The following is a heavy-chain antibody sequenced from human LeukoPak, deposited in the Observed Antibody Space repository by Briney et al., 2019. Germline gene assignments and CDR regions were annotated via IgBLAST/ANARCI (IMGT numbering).Heavy chain of an antibody. J-gene: IGHJ4*02. D-gene: IGHD2-8*01. CDR3: ASEGFVLMVYAMYVY. CDR2: ISYDGSNK. V-gene: IGHV3-30-3*01. CDR1: GSTFSSYA. Sequence: PGRSLRLSCAASGSTFSSYAMHWVRQAPGKGLEWVAVISYDGSNKYYADSVKGRFTISRDNSKNTLYLQMNSLRAEDTAVYYCASEGFVLMVYAMYVYWGQGTLVTVSS.